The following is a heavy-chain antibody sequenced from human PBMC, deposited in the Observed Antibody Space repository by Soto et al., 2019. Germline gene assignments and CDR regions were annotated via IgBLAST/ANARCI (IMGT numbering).Heavy chain of an antibody. V-gene: IGHV4-59*01. Sequence: NPSETLSLTCTVSGGPISSYYWSWIRQPPGKGLEWIGYIYYSGSTNYNPSLKSRVTISVDTSKNQFSLKLSSVTAADTAVYYCARGYLGYSYGFDYWGQGTLVTVSS. CDR1: GGPISSYY. D-gene: IGHD5-18*01. CDR2: IYYSGST. CDR3: ARGYLGYSYGFDY. J-gene: IGHJ4*02.